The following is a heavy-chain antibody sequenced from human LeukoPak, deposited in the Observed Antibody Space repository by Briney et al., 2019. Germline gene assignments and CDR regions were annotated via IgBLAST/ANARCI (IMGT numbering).Heavy chain of an antibody. Sequence: KASETLSLTCAVYGGSFSGYYWSWIRQPPGKGLEWIGEINHSGSTNYNPSLKSRVTISVDTSKNQFSLKLSSVTAADTAVYYCARSGSCSSHYYFDYWGQGTLVTVSS. CDR2: INHSGST. CDR3: ARSGSCSSHYYFDY. J-gene: IGHJ4*02. CDR1: GGSFSGYY. V-gene: IGHV4-34*01. D-gene: IGHD3-22*01.